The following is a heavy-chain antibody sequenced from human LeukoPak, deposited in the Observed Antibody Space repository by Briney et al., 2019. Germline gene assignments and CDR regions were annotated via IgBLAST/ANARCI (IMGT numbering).Heavy chain of an antibody. D-gene: IGHD3-10*01. CDR1: GFTFSSYA. Sequence: GGSLRLSCAASGFTFSSYAMHWVRQAPGKGLEWVAVISYDGSNKYYADSVKGRFTISRDNSKNTLYLQMNRLRAEDTAVYYCARSDGQTGIGYLDYWGQGTLVTVSS. CDR3: ARSDGQTGIGYLDY. CDR2: ISYDGSNK. V-gene: IGHV3-30*04. J-gene: IGHJ4*02.